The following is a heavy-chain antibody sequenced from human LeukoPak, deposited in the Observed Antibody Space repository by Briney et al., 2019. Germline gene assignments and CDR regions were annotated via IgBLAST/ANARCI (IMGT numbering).Heavy chain of an antibody. CDR3: ARDCILTGYSTPGWFDP. D-gene: IGHD3-9*01. CDR2: ISSSSSTI. V-gene: IGHV3-48*04. CDR1: GFTFSSYS. Sequence: GGSLRLSCAASGFTFSSYSMSWVRQAPGKGLEWVSYISSSSSTIYYADSVKGRFTISRDNAKNSLYLQMNSLRAEDTAVYYCARDCILTGYSTPGWFDPWGQGTLVTVSS. J-gene: IGHJ5*02.